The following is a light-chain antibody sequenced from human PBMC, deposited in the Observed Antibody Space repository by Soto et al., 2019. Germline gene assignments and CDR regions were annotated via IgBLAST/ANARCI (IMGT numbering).Light chain of an antibody. Sequence: EIVMTQSPATLSVSPGERATLSCRASQSVSSNLAWYQQEPGQAPRLLIYGASTRATGIPARFSGSGSGTEFTLTISSLQSEDFAVYYCQQYNNWPLTFGPGTKVDI. V-gene: IGKV3-15*01. CDR1: QSVSSN. CDR2: GAS. CDR3: QQYNNWPLT. J-gene: IGKJ3*01.